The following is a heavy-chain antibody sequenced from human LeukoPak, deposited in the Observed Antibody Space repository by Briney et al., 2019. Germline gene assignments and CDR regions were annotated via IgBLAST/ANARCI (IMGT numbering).Heavy chain of an antibody. J-gene: IGHJ3*02. CDR1: GYTFTSYG. CDR3: ARVLDRSGRYDVFDI. CDR2: ISAYNGNT. D-gene: IGHD3-22*01. Sequence: GASVTVSCKASGYTFTSYGISWVRQAPGQGLEWMGWISAYNGNTNYAQKLQGRVTMTTDTSTSTAYMELRSLRSDDTAVYYCARVLDRSGRYDVFDIWGQGTMVTVSS. V-gene: IGHV1-18*01.